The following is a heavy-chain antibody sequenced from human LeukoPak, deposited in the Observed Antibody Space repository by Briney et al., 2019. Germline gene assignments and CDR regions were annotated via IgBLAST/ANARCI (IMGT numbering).Heavy chain of an antibody. CDR2: ISGSGGTT. Sequence: GGSLRLSCAASGFTFSSYAMNWVRQAPGKGLEWVSVISGSGGTTYYADSVKGRFTISRDNSRNTLYLHMNSLRAEDTAVYYCAKGLPYSNYADYWGQGTLVTVSS. J-gene: IGHJ4*02. V-gene: IGHV3-23*01. CDR3: AKGLPYSNYADY. CDR1: GFTFSSYA. D-gene: IGHD4-11*01.